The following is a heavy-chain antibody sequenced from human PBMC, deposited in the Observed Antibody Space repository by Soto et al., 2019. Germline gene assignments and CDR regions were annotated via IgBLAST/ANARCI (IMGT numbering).Heavy chain of an antibody. CDR1: DGSISSGDYY. D-gene: IGHD3-10*01. CDR3: ARGVTMVRGVIIPWFDP. J-gene: IGHJ5*02. Sequence: SETLSLTCTVSDGSISSGDYYWSWISQPPGKGLEWIGYIYYSGSTYYNPSLKSRVTISVDTSKNQFSPKLSSVTAADTAVYYCARGVTMVRGVIIPWFDPWGQGTLVNVS. V-gene: IGHV4-30-4*01. CDR2: IYYSGST.